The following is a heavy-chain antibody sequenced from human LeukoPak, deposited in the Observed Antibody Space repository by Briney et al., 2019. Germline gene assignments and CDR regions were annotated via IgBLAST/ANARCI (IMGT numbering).Heavy chain of an antibody. CDR1: GGTFNSYA. V-gene: IGHV1-69*13. CDR3: ARVVSMVRGVNEFFDY. CDR2: IIPIFGTA. D-gene: IGHD3-10*01. J-gene: IGHJ4*02. Sequence: SVKVSCKAFGGTFNSYAISWVRQAPGQGLEWMGGIIPIFGTANYAQKFQGRVTITADESTSTAYMELSSLRSEDTAVYYCARVVSMVRGVNEFFDYWGQGTLVTVSS.